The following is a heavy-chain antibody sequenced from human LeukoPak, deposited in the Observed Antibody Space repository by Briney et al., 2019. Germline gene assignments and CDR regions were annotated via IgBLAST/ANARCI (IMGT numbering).Heavy chain of an antibody. Sequence: PSETLSLTCTVSGGSISSYYWNWIRQPPGKGLEWIGYIYYSGSTNYNPSLKSRVTISVDTSKNQFSLKLSSVTAADTAVYYCARQRFLEWFYFDYWGQGTLVTVSS. CDR3: ARQRFLEWFYFDY. J-gene: IGHJ4*02. CDR2: IYYSGST. CDR1: GGSISSYY. V-gene: IGHV4-59*01. D-gene: IGHD3-3*01.